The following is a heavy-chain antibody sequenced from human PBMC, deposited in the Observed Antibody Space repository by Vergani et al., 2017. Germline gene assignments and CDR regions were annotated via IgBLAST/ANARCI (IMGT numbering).Heavy chain of an antibody. CDR1: GFTFSSYG. J-gene: IGHJ4*02. D-gene: IGHD3-10*01. CDR2: IWYDGSNK. Sequence: QVQLVESGGGVVQPGRSLRLSCAASGFTFSSYGMHWVRQAPGKGLEWVAVIWYDGSNKYYADSVKGRFTISRDNSKNTLYLRMNSLRAEDTALYYCARAGSSTMVRGADYWGQGTLVTVSS. V-gene: IGHV3-33*01. CDR3: ARAGSSTMVRGADY.